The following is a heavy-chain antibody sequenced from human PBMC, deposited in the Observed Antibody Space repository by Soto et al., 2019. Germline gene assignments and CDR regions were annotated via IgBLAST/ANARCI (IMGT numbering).Heavy chain of an antibody. CDR3: ARRAFGSSRSFDI. V-gene: IGHV3-23*01. CDR1: GFAFSSHP. CDR2: ISDSGGLT. D-gene: IGHD6-6*01. J-gene: IGHJ3*02. Sequence: LRLSCAASGFAFSSHPMSWVRQAPERGLEWVSGISDSGGLTYNADSVKGRFTISRDNSKNTLYLQMNSLRAEDTALYYCARRAFGSSRSFDIWGQGTMVTVS.